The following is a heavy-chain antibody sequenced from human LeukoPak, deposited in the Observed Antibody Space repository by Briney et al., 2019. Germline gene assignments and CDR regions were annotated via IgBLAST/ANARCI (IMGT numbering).Heavy chain of an antibody. CDR1: GFTFSDYY. CDR3: ARARVVPAATRIVLGGWYFDL. CDR2: ISSSGSTI. J-gene: IGHJ2*01. D-gene: IGHD2-2*01. V-gene: IGHV3-11*01. Sequence: PGGSLRLSCAASGFTFSDYYMSWIRQAPGKGLEWVSYISSSGSTIYYADSVKGRFTISRDNAKNSLYLQMNSLRAEDTAVYYCARARVVPAATRIVLGGWYFDLWGRGTLVTVSS.